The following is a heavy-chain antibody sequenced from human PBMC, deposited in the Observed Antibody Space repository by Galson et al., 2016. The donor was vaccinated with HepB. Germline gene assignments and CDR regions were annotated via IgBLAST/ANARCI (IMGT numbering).Heavy chain of an antibody. J-gene: IGHJ6*02. V-gene: IGHV3-21*01. D-gene: IGHD2-2*02. Sequence: SLRLSCAASGFTFSTYNMNWVRQAPGKGLEWVSSISNSNSYIYYTDSVKGRFTIPRDNAKNSLYLQMNSLRAEDTAVYYCARDFGYCSSTSCYKGGLFYYYGMDVWGQETTVTVSS. CDR2: ISNSNSYI. CDR1: GFTFSTYN. CDR3: ARDFGYCSSTSCYKGGLFYYYGMDV.